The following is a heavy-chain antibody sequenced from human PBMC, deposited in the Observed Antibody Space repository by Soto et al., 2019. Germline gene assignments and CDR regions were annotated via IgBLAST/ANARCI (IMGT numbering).Heavy chain of an antibody. V-gene: IGHV4-34*11. Sequence: SETLSLTCAVYGGSFSGYYWSWLRQPPGKGLEWIGYIYSTGSTDYNPSLKSRVTISVDASKNHFSLNVTSMTAADTAVYYCARASMDCSVGSCHYGDFDCWGQGTLVTVSS. CDR2: IYSTGST. CDR3: ARASMDCSVGSCHYGDFDC. J-gene: IGHJ4*02. CDR1: GGSFSGYY. D-gene: IGHD2-15*01.